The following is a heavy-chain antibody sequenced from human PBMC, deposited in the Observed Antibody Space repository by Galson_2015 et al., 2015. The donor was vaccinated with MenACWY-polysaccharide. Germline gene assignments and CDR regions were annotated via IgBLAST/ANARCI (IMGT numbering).Heavy chain of an antibody. CDR1: GFTFTNYA. CDR3: AKVDSMASVSYFDY. CDR2: IIGGGGTT. J-gene: IGHJ4*02. Sequence: SLRLSCAASGFTFTNYAMTWVRQAPGKGLEWVSTIIGGGGTTYNADSVKGQFTISRDNSKNTLYLQVNSLRAEDTAVYYCAKVDSMASVSYFDYSGQGTLVTVSS. D-gene: IGHD2/OR15-2a*01. V-gene: IGHV3-23*01.